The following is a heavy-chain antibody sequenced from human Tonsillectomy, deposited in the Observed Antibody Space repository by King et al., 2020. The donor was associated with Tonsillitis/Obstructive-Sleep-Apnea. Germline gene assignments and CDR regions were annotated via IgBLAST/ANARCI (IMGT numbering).Heavy chain of an antibody. CDR1: GYTFTGYY. Sequence: VQLVESGAEVKKPGASLKVSCTASGYTFTGYYMHWVRQAPGQGLQWMGWINPNSGGTNSAQKFQGRVTMTRDTSISTAYMELSRLRSDDTAVCYCASSLSGIIYGMDVWGQGTTVTVSS. CDR3: ASSLSGIIYGMDV. CDR2: INPNSGGT. D-gene: IGHD1-20*01. V-gene: IGHV1-2*02. J-gene: IGHJ6*02.